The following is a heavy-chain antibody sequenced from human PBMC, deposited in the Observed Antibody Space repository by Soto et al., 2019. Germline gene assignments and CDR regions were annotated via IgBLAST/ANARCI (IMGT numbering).Heavy chain of an antibody. Sequence: GGSLRLSCAASRFTISGHAMHWVRQAPGKGLEWLAVISYDGSNKYYADSVKGRFTISRDNSKNTLYLQMNSLRAEDTAVYYCAVKRMATIFYWGQGTLVTVSS. V-gene: IGHV3-30*03. D-gene: IGHD5-12*01. CDR3: AVKRMATIFY. J-gene: IGHJ4*02. CDR2: ISYDGSNK. CDR1: RFTISGHA.